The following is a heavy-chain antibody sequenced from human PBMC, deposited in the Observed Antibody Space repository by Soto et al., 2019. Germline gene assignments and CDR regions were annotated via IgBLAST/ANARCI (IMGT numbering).Heavy chain of an antibody. J-gene: IGHJ4*02. CDR3: AKDWGYRENVLFCDY. CDR1: GFTFSSYG. D-gene: IGHD3-16*01. V-gene: IGHV3-30*18. Sequence: QVQLVESGGGVVQPGRSLRLSCAASGFTFSSYGMHWVRQAPGKGLEWVAVISYDGSNKYYADSVKGRFTISRDNSKNTLYLQMNSLRAEDTAVYYCAKDWGYRENVLFCDYWGQGTLVTVSS. CDR2: ISYDGSNK.